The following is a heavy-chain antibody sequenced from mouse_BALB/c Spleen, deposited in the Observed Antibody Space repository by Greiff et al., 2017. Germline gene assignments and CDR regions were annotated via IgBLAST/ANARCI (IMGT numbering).Heavy chain of an antibody. Sequence: DLVKPGASVKLSCKASGYTFTSYWINWIKQRPGQGLEWIGRIAPGSGSTYYNEMFKGKATLTVDTTSSTAYIQLSSLSSEDSAVYFCAIEKGYWGQGTTLTVSA. CDR1: GYTFTSYW. V-gene: IGHV1S41*01. CDR3: AIEKGY. J-gene: IGHJ2*01. CDR2: IAPGSGST.